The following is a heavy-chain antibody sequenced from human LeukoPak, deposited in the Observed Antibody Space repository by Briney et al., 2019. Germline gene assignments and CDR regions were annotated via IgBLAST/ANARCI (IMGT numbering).Heavy chain of an antibody. V-gene: IGHV3-23*01. CDR2: ISPSGDIT. Sequence: PGGSLRLSCAASGFIFSSHGMNWVRQAPGKGLEWVSGISPSGDITYYADSVKGRFTISRDNSKNTVYLQMDSLRFEDAAVYYCAQDRAYIRFDNWGQGTLVAVSS. D-gene: IGHD1-1*01. J-gene: IGHJ4*02. CDR3: AQDRAYIRFDN. CDR1: GFIFSSHG.